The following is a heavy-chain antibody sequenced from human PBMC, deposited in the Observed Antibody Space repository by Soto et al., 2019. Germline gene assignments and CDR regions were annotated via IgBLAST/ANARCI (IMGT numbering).Heavy chain of an antibody. CDR1: GFTFSSYA. Sequence: PGGSLRLSCAASGFTFSSYAMSWVRQAPGKGLEWVSAISGSGGSTYYADSVKGRFTISRDNSKNTLYLQMNSLRAEDTAVYYCAKDPGTGTTLVYKPRYYYYGMDVWGQGTTVTVSS. CDR3: AKDPGTGTTLVYKPRYYYYGMDV. V-gene: IGHV3-23*01. CDR2: ISGSGGST. J-gene: IGHJ6*02. D-gene: IGHD1-7*01.